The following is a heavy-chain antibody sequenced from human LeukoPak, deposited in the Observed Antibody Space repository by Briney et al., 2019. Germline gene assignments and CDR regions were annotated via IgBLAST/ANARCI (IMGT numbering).Heavy chain of an antibody. CDR1: GFTLSDYN. Sequence: GGSLRLSCAASGFTLSDYNMNWVRQAPGKGLEWVSSISSGSSYIYYADSVKGRFTISRDNTKYSLYLQMNSLRAEDTAAYYCVIGSGLFDYWGQGTLVTVSS. CDR2: ISSGSSYI. CDR3: VIGSGLFDY. V-gene: IGHV3-21*01. D-gene: IGHD3-10*01. J-gene: IGHJ4*02.